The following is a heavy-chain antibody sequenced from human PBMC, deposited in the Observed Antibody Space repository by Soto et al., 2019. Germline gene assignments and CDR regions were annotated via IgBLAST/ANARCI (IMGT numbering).Heavy chain of an antibody. D-gene: IGHD1-26*01. Sequence: QVQLQQSGPGLVNPSQTLSLTWAITGDSFSSTRAVWSWVRQSPSRGLEWLGRTYYRSKWYYEYAVSVRRRITINPDTSKNQYSLQLNSVTPEDTAVYFCARGEQYSGSIFDYWGPGTLVTVSS. CDR1: GDSFSSTRAV. J-gene: IGHJ4*01. CDR2: TYYRSKWYY. V-gene: IGHV6-1*01. CDR3: ARGEQYSGSIFDY.